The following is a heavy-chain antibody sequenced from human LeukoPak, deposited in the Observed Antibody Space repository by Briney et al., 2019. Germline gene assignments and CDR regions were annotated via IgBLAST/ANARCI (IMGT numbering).Heavy chain of an antibody. V-gene: IGHV6-1*01. CDR1: GDSVSSNNIG. Sequence: SQTLSLTCAISGDSVSSNNIGWNRIRQSPSRGLEWLGRTYYDSKWYSDYAVSVKSRAIINPDTSKNQFFLEMNSVTPEDTAVYYCARARLSAIPGFDYWGQGILVTVSP. D-gene: IGHD2-2*01. CDR2: TYYDSKWYS. CDR3: ARARLSAIPGFDY. J-gene: IGHJ4*02.